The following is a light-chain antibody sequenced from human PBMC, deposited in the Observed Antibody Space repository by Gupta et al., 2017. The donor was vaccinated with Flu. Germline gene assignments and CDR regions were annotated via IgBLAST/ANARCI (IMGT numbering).Light chain of an antibody. CDR3: QQLNTYPLA. Sequence: DIQLTQSPPFLSAFVGDRVTITCRASQGISSSLAWYQQKPGKAPKLLIFAASTLQGGVPSRFSGSGSGTVFTLTISSLQPEDFATYYCQQLNTYPLAFGGGTEVEIK. V-gene: IGKV1-9*01. J-gene: IGKJ4*01. CDR1: QGISSS. CDR2: AAS.